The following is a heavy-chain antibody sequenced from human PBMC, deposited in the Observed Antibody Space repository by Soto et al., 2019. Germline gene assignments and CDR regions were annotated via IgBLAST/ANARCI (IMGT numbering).Heavy chain of an antibody. CDR3: AREAAPRIVGTALFDK. J-gene: IGHJ4*02. Sequence: QVQLVQSGAEVKEPGASVNISCKASGYTFTDSYLHWVRQAPGQGLEWMGCINPNSGDSEYAQRFQGRVTMTGDTSITTAYMALSTLRSDDTAVYYCAREAAPRIVGTALFDKWGQGTLVTVSS. CDR1: GYTFTDSY. CDR2: INPNSGDS. V-gene: IGHV1-2*02. D-gene: IGHD2-15*01.